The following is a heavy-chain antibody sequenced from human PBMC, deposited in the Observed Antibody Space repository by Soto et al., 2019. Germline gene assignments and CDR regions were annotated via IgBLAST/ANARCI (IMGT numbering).Heavy chain of an antibody. J-gene: IGHJ4*02. CDR1: GFTFNSYV. CDR2: ISGSGWQT. Sequence: PGGSLRLSCFASGFTFNSYVMSWVRQTPEKGLEWVSAISGSGWQTYYAQSVQGRFTISRDNSKSTVYLHMNSLRAEDSGIYYCAKGRYSDVSGGCANFWGRGTLVTFSS. CDR3: AKGRYSDVSGGCANF. D-gene: IGHD2-15*01. V-gene: IGHV3-23*01.